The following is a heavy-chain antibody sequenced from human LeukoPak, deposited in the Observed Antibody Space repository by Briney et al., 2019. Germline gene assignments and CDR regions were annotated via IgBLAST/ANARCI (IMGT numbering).Heavy chain of an antibody. CDR1: GFTFRSHA. Sequence: GGSLRLSCVGSGFTFRSHAMSWVRQAPEKGLEFVSGIYENGGTTYYADSVKGRFTISRDNSKNTLYLQMNSLRAEDTAVYYCARAPPDCSSTSCYPGYYYYYGMDVWGQGTTVTVSS. V-gene: IGHV3-23*01. J-gene: IGHJ6*02. D-gene: IGHD2-2*01. CDR3: ARAPPDCSSTSCYPGYYYYYGMDV. CDR2: IYENGGTT.